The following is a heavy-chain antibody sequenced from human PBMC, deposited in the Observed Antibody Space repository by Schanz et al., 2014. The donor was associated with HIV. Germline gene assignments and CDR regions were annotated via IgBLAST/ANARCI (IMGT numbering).Heavy chain of an antibody. CDR1: GGSFSNYA. CDR3: ARGAAARHNSYYYDLDA. D-gene: IGHD6-6*01. V-gene: IGHV1-69*01. J-gene: IGHJ6*02. CDR2: IVPVLAVA. Sequence: QVQLLQSGAEVKKPGSSVKVSCKASGGSFSNYAISWVRQAPGQGLEWMGGIVPVLAVANYAQKFQGRVTITADESTSTGYMEMNRLVSEDTGLYYCARGAAARHNSYYYDLDAGGQGTTVIVSS.